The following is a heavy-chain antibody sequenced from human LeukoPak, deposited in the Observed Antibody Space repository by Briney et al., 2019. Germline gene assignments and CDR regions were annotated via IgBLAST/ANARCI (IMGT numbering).Heavy chain of an antibody. CDR1: GGSISSYY. CDR2: IYTSGST. D-gene: IGHD2-2*01. CDR3: ARDGSPRIYYYYYMDV. Sequence: SETLSLTCTVSGGSISSYYWSWIRQPPGKGLEWIGYIYTSGSTNYNPSLKSRVTMSVDTSKNQFSLKLSSVTAADTAVYYCARDGSPRIYYYYYMDVWGKGTTVTVSS. V-gene: IGHV4-4*08. J-gene: IGHJ6*03.